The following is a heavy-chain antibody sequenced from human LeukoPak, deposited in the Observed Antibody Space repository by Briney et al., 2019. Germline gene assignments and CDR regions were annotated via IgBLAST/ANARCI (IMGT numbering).Heavy chain of an antibody. V-gene: IGHV3-48*03. J-gene: IGHJ6*02. CDR3: ARDGAVRGVNYYYYGMDV. Sequence: PGGSLRLSCAASGFTFSSYEMNWVRQAPGKGLEWVSYISSSGSTIYYADSVKGRFTISRDNAKNSLYLQMNSLRAEDTAVYYRARDGAVRGVNYYYYGMDVWGQGTTVTVSS. CDR2: ISSSGSTI. CDR1: GFTFSSYE. D-gene: IGHD3-10*01.